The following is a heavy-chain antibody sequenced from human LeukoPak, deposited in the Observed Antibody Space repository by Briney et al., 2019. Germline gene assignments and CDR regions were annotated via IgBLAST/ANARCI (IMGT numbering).Heavy chain of an antibody. CDR2: ISTNSTNK. V-gene: IGHV3-21*01. Sequence: VGSLRLFCSASGVTFRSHFMIWLRRAPGKGLEWFSGISTNSTNKNYGDSVRGRFTISRDNGKNSLFLHMNSLRAEDTAVYYCVRVNTGWHNVFKDLDFWGQGTLVTVSS. J-gene: IGHJ4*02. CDR3: VRVNTGWHNVFKDLDF. D-gene: IGHD6-19*01. CDR1: GVTFRSHF.